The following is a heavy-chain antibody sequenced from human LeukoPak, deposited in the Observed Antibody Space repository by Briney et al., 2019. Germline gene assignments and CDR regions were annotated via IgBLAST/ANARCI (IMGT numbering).Heavy chain of an antibody. Sequence: SETLSHTCTVSGGSISSSSYYWGWIRQPPGKGLEWIGSIYYSGSTYYNPSLKSRVTISVDTSKNQFSLKLSSVTAADTAVYYCARSYDFWSGFRYGMDVWGQGTTVTVSS. V-gene: IGHV4-39*01. D-gene: IGHD3-3*01. CDR2: IYYSGST. CDR1: GGSISSSSYY. CDR3: ARSYDFWSGFRYGMDV. J-gene: IGHJ6*02.